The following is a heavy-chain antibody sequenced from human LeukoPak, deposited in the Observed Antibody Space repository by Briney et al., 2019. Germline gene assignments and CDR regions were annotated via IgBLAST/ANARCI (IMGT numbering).Heavy chain of an antibody. CDR2: VNRDWSST. V-gene: IGHV3-74*01. CDR3: ARDFRDPYDSSAYYFDY. Sequence: PGGSLRLSCAAYGFPLNSYWMPSVRQTPGEGLVWVSRVNRDWSSTSYADPMKGRFAVSRDNAKNRLYLQMNSLRAEDTAVYYCARDFRDPYDSSAYYFDYWGEGTLVTVSS. CDR1: GFPLNSYW. D-gene: IGHD3-22*01. J-gene: IGHJ4*02.